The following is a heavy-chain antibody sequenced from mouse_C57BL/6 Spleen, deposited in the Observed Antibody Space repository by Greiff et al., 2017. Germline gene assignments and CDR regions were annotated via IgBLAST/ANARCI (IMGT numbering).Heavy chain of an antibody. J-gene: IGHJ2*01. CDR3: ARMGYGGNYFDY. D-gene: IGHD2-2*01. CDR2: INPSNGGT. Sequence: QVQLQPPGTELVKPGASVKLSCKASGYTFTSYWMHWVKQRPGQGLEWIGNINPSNGGTNYNEKFKSKATLTVDKSSSTAYMQLSSLTSEDSSVYYCARMGYGGNYFDYWDKGTTLTVSS. V-gene: IGHV1-53*01. CDR1: GYTFTSYW.